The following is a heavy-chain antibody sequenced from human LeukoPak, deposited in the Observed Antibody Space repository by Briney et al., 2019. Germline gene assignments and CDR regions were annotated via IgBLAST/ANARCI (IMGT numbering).Heavy chain of an antibody. CDR1: GGSISSYY. J-gene: IGHJ5*02. Sequence: KSSETLSLTCTVSGGSISSYYWSWIRQPPGKGLEWIGYIYTSGSTNYNPSLKSRVTMSVDTSKNQFSLKLSSVTAADTAVYYCAREDHYIQLERRGGDDNWFDPWGQGTLVTVSS. CDR2: IYTSGST. D-gene: IGHD1-1*01. V-gene: IGHV4-4*09. CDR3: AREDHYIQLERRGGDDNWFDP.